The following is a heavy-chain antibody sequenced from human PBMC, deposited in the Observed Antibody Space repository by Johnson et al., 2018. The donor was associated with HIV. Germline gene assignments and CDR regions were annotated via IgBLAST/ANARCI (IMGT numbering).Heavy chain of an antibody. CDR1: GFTFRSYW. D-gene: IGHD3-16*02. CDR2: IKRNTDGGTT. CDR3: TTAIVIDAFDI. V-gene: IGHV3-15*01. J-gene: IGHJ3*02. Sequence: VQLVESGGGLVQPGGSLRLSCAASGFTFRSYWMSWVRQAPGKGLEWVGRIKRNTDGGTTDYAAPVKGRFTISRDDSKNTLFLQMSSLKTDDTAVYYCTTAIVIDAFDIWGQGTMVTVSS.